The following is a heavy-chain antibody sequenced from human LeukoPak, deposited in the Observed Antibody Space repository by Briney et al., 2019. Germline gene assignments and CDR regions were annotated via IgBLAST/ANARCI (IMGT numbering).Heavy chain of an antibody. CDR1: GFTFSSYG. CDR2: ISHDGSNK. D-gene: IGHD3-22*01. CDR3: AKDPRITMIVVVITTYFDY. Sequence: PGGSLRLSCAASGFTFSSYGMHWVRQAPGKGLEWVAVISHDGSNKYYADSVKGRFTISRDNSKNTLYLQMNSLRAEDTAVYYCAKDPRITMIVVVITTYFDYWGQGTLVTVSS. J-gene: IGHJ4*02. V-gene: IGHV3-30*18.